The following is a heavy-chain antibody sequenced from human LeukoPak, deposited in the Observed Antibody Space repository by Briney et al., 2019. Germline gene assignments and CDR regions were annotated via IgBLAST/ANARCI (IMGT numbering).Heavy chain of an antibody. D-gene: IGHD6-19*01. Sequence: GGSLRLSCAASGFTFSSYAMSWVRQAPGKGLEWVSAISGSGGSTYYADSVKGRFTISRDNSKNTLYPQMNSLRAEDTAVYYCAKVMAVAGTVGAFDIWGQGTMVTVSS. CDR3: AKVMAVAGTVGAFDI. CDR1: GFTFSSYA. V-gene: IGHV3-23*01. J-gene: IGHJ3*02. CDR2: ISGSGGST.